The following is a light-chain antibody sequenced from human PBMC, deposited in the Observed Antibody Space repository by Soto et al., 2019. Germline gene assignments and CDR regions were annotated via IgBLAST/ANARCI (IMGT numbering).Light chain of an antibody. Sequence: QSALTQPDSVSGSPGQSMTISCIGTSSDIGAYNYASWYQQHPGKAPKLIIYDVSNRPSGVSNRFSGSKSGYTASLTISGLQAEDEADYYCSSYSSTITRVFGTGTKLTVL. J-gene: IGLJ1*01. CDR1: SSDIGAYNY. CDR3: SSYSSTITRV. V-gene: IGLV2-14*03. CDR2: DVS.